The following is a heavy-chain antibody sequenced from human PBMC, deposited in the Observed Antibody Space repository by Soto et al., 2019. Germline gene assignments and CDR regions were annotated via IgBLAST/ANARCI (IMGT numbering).Heavy chain of an antibody. CDR2: IANDGQSE. CDR3: AKGGPGGGRHFYYGMDV. J-gene: IGHJ6*02. Sequence: QLVESGGDVVQAGTSLRLSCVASGFTFSSYGFHWVRQRPGKGLEWVAVIANDGQSEYYSESVKGGFSVSREWPGRTVYLKIPSLRPEDPAVYYCAKGGPGGGRHFYYGMDVWGQGTTVTVSS. V-gene: IGHV3-30*18. D-gene: IGHD1-26*01. CDR1: GFTFSSYG.